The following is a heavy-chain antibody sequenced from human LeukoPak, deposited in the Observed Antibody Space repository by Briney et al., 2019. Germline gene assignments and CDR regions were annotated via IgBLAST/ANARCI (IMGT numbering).Heavy chain of an antibody. V-gene: IGHV1-69*06. CDR3: AYYYDSSGYYERYYFDY. CDR1: GGTFSSYA. Sequence: SVTVSCKASGGTFSSYAISWVRQAPGQGLEWMGRIIPICGTANYAQKFQGRVTITADKSTSTAYMELSSLRSEDTAVYYCAYYYDSSGYYERYYFDYWGQGTPVTVSS. J-gene: IGHJ4*02. CDR2: IIPICGTA. D-gene: IGHD3-22*01.